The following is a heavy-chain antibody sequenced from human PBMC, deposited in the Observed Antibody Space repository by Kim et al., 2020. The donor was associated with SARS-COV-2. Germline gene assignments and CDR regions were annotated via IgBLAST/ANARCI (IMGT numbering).Heavy chain of an antibody. Sequence: SETLSLTCTVSGGSISSYYWSWIRQPPGKGLEWIGYIYYSGSTTYNPSLKSRVTISVDTSKNQFSLKLSSVTAADTAVYYCSRSKNYYYYGMDVWGQGTTVTVSS. J-gene: IGHJ6*02. CDR1: GGSISSYY. V-gene: IGHV4-59*01. CDR2: IYYSGST. CDR3: SRSKNYYYYGMDV.